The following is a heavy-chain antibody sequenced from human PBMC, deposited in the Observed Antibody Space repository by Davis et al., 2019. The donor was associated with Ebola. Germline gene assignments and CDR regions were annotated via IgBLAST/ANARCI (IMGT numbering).Heavy chain of an antibody. D-gene: IGHD2-2*01. V-gene: IGHV1-2*02. J-gene: IGHJ5*02. CDR1: GYTFTGYY. Sequence: ASVKVSCKASGYTFTGYYMHWVRQAPGQGLEWMGWINPNSGGTNYAQKFQGRVTMTRDTSISTAYMELSRLRSDDTAVYYCARDLRYCSSTSCYDWFDPWGQGTLVTVSS. CDR3: ARDLRYCSSTSCYDWFDP. CDR2: INPNSGGT.